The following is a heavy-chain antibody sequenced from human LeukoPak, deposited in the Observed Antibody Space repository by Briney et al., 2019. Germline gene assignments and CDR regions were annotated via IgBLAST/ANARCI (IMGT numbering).Heavy chain of an antibody. CDR2: FDPEDGET. J-gene: IGHJ5*02. CDR1: GYTLTELS. CDR3: ATTGYCSGGSCRLYWFDP. D-gene: IGHD2-15*01. V-gene: IGHV1-24*01. Sequence: ASVKVSCKVSGYTLTELSMHWVRQAPGKGLEWMGGFDPEDGETIYAQKFQGRVTMTEDTSTDTAYMELSSLRSEGTAVYYCATTGYCSGGSCRLYWFDPWGQGTLVTVSS.